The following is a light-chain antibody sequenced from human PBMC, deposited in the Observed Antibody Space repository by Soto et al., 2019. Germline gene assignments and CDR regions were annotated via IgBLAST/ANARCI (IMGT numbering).Light chain of an antibody. V-gene: IGLV1-47*01. CDR2: RNN. CDR3: AAWDDSLRGAV. Sequence: QSVLTQPPSASGTPGQRVTISCSGSTSNIGSNYVYWYQQIPGTAPKLLIYRNNQRPSGVPDRFSGSKSGTSASLAISGLRSEDEADYYCAAWDDSLRGAVFGGGTQLTVL. CDR1: TSNIGSNY. J-gene: IGLJ7*01.